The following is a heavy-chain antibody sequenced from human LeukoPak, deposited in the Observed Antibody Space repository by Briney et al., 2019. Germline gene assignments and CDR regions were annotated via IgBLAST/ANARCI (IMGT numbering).Heavy chain of an antibody. CDR2: IYDSGST. Sequence: SETLSLTCTVSGRSLSSLYWSWIRQPPGKGLEWIGYIYDSGSTNYNPSLKSRVTISVDTSKNQFSLNLSSVTAADTAVYYCARVESSSGWDNPLDYWGQGTLVTVSS. CDR3: ARVESSSGWDNPLDY. CDR1: GRSLSSLY. V-gene: IGHV4-59*11. D-gene: IGHD6-19*01. J-gene: IGHJ4*02.